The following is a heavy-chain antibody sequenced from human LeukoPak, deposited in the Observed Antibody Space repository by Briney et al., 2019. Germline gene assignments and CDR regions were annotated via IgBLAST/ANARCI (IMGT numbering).Heavy chain of an antibody. CDR3: ARGVEPLAANTLAY. D-gene: IGHD1-14*01. V-gene: IGHV1-8*03. J-gene: IGHJ4*02. CDR2: MNPNSGNT. CDR1: GYTFTSYD. Sequence: ASVKVSCKASGYTFTSYDINWVRQATGQGLEWMGWMNPNSGNTGYAQKFQGRVTITRNTSISTAYMELNSLSPDDTAVYYCARGVEPLAANTLAYWGQGTLVTVSS.